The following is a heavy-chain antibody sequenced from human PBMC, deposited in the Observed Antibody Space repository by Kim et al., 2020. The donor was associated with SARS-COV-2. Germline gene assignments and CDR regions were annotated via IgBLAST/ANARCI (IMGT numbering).Heavy chain of an antibody. CDR1: GFTFDDYA. CDR2: ISWNSGSI. D-gene: IGHD2-21*02. Sequence: GGSLRLSCAASGFTFDDYAMHWVRQAPGKGLEWVSGISWNSGSIGYADSVKGRFTISRDNAKNSLYLQMNSLRAEDTALYYCAKDIFLYRRDALRVTFDYWGQGTLVTVSS. V-gene: IGHV3-9*01. J-gene: IGHJ4*02. CDR3: AKDIFLYRRDALRVTFDY.